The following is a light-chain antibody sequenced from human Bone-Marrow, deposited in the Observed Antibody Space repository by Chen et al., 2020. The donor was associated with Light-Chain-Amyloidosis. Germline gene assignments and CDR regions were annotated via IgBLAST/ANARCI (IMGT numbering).Light chain of an antibody. CDR3: QSADSSGTYEVI. CDR1: DLPTKY. CDR2: RDT. V-gene: IGLV3-25*03. J-gene: IGLJ2*01. Sequence: SYELTQPPSVSVSPGHTARITCSGDDLPTKYAYWYQQKPGQAPVLVIHRDTERPSGISERFSGSSSGTTATLTISGDQAEDEADYHCQSADSSGTYEVIFGGGTMLTVL.